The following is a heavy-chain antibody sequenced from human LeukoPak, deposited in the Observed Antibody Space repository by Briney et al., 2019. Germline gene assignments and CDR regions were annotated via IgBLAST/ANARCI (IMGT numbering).Heavy chain of an antibody. D-gene: IGHD4-23*01. Sequence: PGRSLRLSCAASGFTFNNYAMHWVRQAPGKGLEWVAFVSYDGGTEYYTDSVKGRFAISRDNSRSTLYMQMNSLRAEDTAVYFCARGESNSDLYFFDLWGQGTLVTVSS. CDR1: GFTFNNYA. CDR2: VSYDGGTE. V-gene: IGHV3-30*10. J-gene: IGHJ4*02. CDR3: ARGESNSDLYFFDL.